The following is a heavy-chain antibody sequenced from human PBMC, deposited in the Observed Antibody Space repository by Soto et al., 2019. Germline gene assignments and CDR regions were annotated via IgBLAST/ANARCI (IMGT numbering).Heavy chain of an antibody. D-gene: IGHD6-6*01. V-gene: IGHV3-48*01. J-gene: IGHJ6*03. CDR3: ARGIGSSSAGYYYMDV. Sequence: GGSLRLSCAASGFTFNTYNMNWVRQAPGKGLECISYISSGSSTIYYADSVKGRFTISRDNAKNSLFLQMNSLRAEDTAVYYCARGIGSSSAGYYYMDVWGKGTTVTVSS. CDR1: GFTFNTYN. CDR2: ISSGSSTI.